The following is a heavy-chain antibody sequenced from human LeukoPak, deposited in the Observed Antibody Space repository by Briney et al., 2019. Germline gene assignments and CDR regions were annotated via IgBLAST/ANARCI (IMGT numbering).Heavy chain of an antibody. CDR1: GYSLTSYW. Sequence: GESLKISCKASGYSLTSYWISWVRQMPGKGLEWMGRIDPTDSYTDYSPSFLGHVSISADNSINTAYLQWYNLKASDTAMYYCTRQDYWGQGTLVTVSA. V-gene: IGHV5-10-1*01. CDR2: IDPTDSYT. J-gene: IGHJ4*02. CDR3: TRQDY.